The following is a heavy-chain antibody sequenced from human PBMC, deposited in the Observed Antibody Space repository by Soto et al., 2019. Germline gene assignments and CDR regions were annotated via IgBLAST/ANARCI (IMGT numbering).Heavy chain of an antibody. J-gene: IGHJ4*02. CDR2: ISGSGGST. D-gene: IGHD2-15*01. V-gene: IGHV3-23*01. CDR3: ARLYCSGGSCFILDY. CDR1: GFTFSSYA. Sequence: GGSLRLSCAASGFTFSSYAMSWVRQAPGKGLEWVSSISGSGGSTYYADSVRGRFTISGDNSKNTLYVQMNSLRAEDTAVYYCARLYCSGGSCFILDYWGQGTLVTVSS.